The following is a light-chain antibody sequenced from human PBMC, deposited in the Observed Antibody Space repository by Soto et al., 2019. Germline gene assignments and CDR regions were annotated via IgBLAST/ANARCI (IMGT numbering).Light chain of an antibody. J-gene: IGKJ1*01. V-gene: IGKV3-20*01. CDR2: GAS. CDR1: QSGSSSY. CDR3: QQYGSSPPWT. Sequence: EIVLTQSTGTLSLSPGERTTLSCRASQSGSSSYLAWYQQKPGQAPRLLIYGASSRATGIPDRCSGSGSGTDFTLTISRLEPKEFAVYYCQQYGSSPPWTFGHGTNVEIK.